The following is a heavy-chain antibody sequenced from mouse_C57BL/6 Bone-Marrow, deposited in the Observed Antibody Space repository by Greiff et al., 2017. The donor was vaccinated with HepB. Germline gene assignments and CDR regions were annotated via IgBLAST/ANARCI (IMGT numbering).Heavy chain of an antibody. CDR1: GYSFTGYF. CDR3: ARGAY. CDR2: INPYNGDT. Sequence: EVKLVESGPELVKPGDSVKISCKASGYSFTGYFMNWVMQSHGKSLEWIGRINPYNGDTFYNQKFKGKATLTVDKSSSTAYMQLSSLTSEDSAVYFCARGAYWGQGTLVTVSA. V-gene: IGHV1-20*01. J-gene: IGHJ3*01.